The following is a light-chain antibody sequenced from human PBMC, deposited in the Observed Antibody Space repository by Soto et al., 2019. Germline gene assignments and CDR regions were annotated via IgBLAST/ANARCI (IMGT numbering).Light chain of an antibody. V-gene: IGKV3-15*01. CDR2: DTS. CDR3: QQYSNWPPFT. CDR1: QTISSW. Sequence: MTQSPSTLSGSVGDRVTITCRASQTISSWLAWYQQKPGQAPRLLIYDTSTRATGIPAMFSGSGSGTEFTLTISSLQSADSAVYYCQQYSNWPPFTFGQGTRLEIK. J-gene: IGKJ5*01.